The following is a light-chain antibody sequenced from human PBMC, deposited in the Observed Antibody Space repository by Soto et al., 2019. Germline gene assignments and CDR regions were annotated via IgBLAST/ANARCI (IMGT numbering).Light chain of an antibody. CDR2: DAY. Sequence: DIQMTQSPSILSASVGDRVTITCRASQIISSRLAWYQQKPGKAPKLLIYDAYNLESGVPSRFSGSGSGTEFTLTISSLQPDDFATYYCQQYNNFWTFGPGTKVEI. CDR3: QQYNNFWT. CDR1: QIISSR. J-gene: IGKJ1*01. V-gene: IGKV1-5*01.